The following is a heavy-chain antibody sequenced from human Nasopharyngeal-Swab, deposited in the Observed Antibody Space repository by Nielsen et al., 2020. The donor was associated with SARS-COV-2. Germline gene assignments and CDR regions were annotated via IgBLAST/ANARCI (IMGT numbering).Heavy chain of an antibody. CDR1: GFTFSDYY. CDR2: ISSSSSTI. V-gene: IGHV3-11*04. Sequence: GALKISCAASGFTFSDYYMNWVRQAPGKGLEWVSYISSSSSTIYYADSVKGRFTISRDNAKNSLYLQMNSLRAEDTAVYYCARRYSGYEDYFDYWGQGTLVTVSS. D-gene: IGHD5-12*01. J-gene: IGHJ4*02. CDR3: ARRYSGYEDYFDY.